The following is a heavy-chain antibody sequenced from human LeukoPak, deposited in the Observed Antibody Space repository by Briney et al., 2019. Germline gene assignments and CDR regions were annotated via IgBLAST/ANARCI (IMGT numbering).Heavy chain of an antibody. CDR3: ARESTKYCSGGTCFWRSDAFDI. CDR2: ISSSGTTI. CDR1: GFTFSSYE. Sequence: PGGSPRLSCAASGFTFSSYEMNWVRQAPGKGLEWISYISSSGTTIYYADSVKGRFTISRDNATYSLYLQVNSLRAEDTAVYYCARESTKYCSGGTCFWRSDAFDIWGQGTMVTVSS. D-gene: IGHD2-15*01. J-gene: IGHJ3*02. V-gene: IGHV3-48*03.